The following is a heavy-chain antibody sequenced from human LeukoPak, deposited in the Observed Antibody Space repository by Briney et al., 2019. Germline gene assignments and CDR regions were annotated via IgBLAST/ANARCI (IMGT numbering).Heavy chain of an antibody. D-gene: IGHD6-13*01. CDR1: GGSISSYY. V-gene: IGHV4-4*07. J-gene: IGHJ6*03. Sequence: PSETLSLTCTVSGGSISSYYWSWIRQPAGKGLEWIGRIYTSGSTNYNPSLKSRVTMSVDTSKNQFSLKLSSVTAADTAVYYCARDLRIAAAGTNYYYYMDVWGKGTTVTVSS. CDR3: ARDLRIAAAGTNYYYYMDV. CDR2: IYTSGST.